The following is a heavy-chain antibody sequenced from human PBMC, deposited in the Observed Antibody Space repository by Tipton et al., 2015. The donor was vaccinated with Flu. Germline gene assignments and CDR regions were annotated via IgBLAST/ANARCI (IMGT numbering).Heavy chain of an antibody. CDR3: ARVGGGTMRD. CDR2: IYYSGST. Sequence: TLSLTCTVPGGSISSYYWSWIRQPPGKGLEWIGYIYYSGSTNYNPSLKSRVTISVDTSKNQFSLKLSSVTGADTAVYYCARVGGGTMRDWGQGTLVTVSS. D-gene: IGHD3-22*01. CDR1: GGSISSYY. V-gene: IGHV4-59*01. J-gene: IGHJ4*02.